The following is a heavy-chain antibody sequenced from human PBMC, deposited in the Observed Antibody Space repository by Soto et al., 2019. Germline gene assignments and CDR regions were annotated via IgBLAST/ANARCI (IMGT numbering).Heavy chain of an antibody. V-gene: IGHV1-69*01. J-gene: IGHJ4*02. CDR2: IIPYYNTL. D-gene: IGHD6-13*01. CDR3: ARGASRWYADLGDS. Sequence: QAQVVQSGAEVRKPGSSVKLSCKASEGTFNSYAIAWVRQAPGQGLEWVGGIIPYYNTLNYAQKLQDRVTITAAASTNTADMERSSRRTDDTAVEFCARGASRWYADLGDSWAQGPLVTVSS. CDR1: EGTFNSYA.